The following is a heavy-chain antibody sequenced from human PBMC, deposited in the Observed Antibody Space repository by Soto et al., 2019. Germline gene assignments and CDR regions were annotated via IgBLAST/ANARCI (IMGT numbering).Heavy chain of an antibody. J-gene: IGHJ3*02. CDR2: ISSSSFTI. V-gene: IGHV3-48*01. Sequence: WGVLRLSCAASGFRFSDYSMNWVRQAPGRGLEWVSYISSSSFTIHYADSVEGRFAISRDNAKNSLYLQMNSLRVEDTAVYYCARIQWVNIVATIWPNTFDIWGQGTMVTVSS. D-gene: IGHD5-12*01. CDR3: ARIQWVNIVATIWPNTFDI. CDR1: GFRFSDYS.